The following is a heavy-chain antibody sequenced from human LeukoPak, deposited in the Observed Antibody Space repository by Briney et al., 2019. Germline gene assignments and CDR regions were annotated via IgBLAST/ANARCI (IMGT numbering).Heavy chain of an antibody. Sequence: GGSLRLSCAASGFTFSNYWMTWVRQAPGKGLEWVANIKLDGSEKYYVDSVKGRFTISRDNAKNSVLLQMNSLRAEDTAVYYCARSHDYGGHCFFDYWGQGTLVTVSS. CDR1: GFTFSNYW. V-gene: IGHV3-7*01. J-gene: IGHJ4*02. CDR3: ARSHDYGGHCFFDY. D-gene: IGHD4-23*01. CDR2: IKLDGSEK.